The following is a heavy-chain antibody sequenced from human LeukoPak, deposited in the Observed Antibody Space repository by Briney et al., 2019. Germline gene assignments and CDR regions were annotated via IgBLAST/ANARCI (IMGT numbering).Heavy chain of an antibody. J-gene: IGHJ4*02. CDR2: IYYSGNT. CDR3: ARQTGSGLFILP. CDR1: GVSLSSSNSY. Sequence: SETLSLTCTVSGVSLSSSNSYWGWVRQPPGKGLEWIGSIYYSGNTYYNASLKSQVSISIDTSKNQFSLRLTSVTAADTAVYYCARQTGSGLFILPGGQGTLVTVSS. D-gene: IGHD3/OR15-3a*01. V-gene: IGHV4-39*01.